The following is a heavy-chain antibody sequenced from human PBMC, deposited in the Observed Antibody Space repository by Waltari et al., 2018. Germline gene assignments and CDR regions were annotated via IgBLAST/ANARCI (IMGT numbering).Heavy chain of an antibody. V-gene: IGHV1-8*03. CDR3: ARKRRIVGATGWFDP. D-gene: IGHD1-26*01. Sequence: QVQLVQSGAEVKKPGASVKVSCTASGYTFTSSDINWVRQATGQGLEWMGWMNPNSGNTGYAQKFQGRVTITRNTSISTAYMELSSLRSEDTAVYYCARKRRIVGATGWFDPWGQGTLVTVSS. J-gene: IGHJ5*02. CDR1: GYTFTSSD. CDR2: MNPNSGNT.